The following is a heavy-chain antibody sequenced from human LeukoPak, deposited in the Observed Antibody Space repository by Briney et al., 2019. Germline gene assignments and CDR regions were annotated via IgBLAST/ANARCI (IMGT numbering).Heavy chain of an antibody. V-gene: IGHV4-59*08. CDR2: NSGST. J-gene: IGHJ3*02. D-gene: IGHD1-26*01. CDR3: ARGRGYGGNYLRAFDI. Sequence: SETLSLTCTVSGGSIGSYFWSWIRQPPGKGLEWIGYNSGSTKYNPSLKSRATISVDTSKNQLSLKLSSVTAADTAVYYCARGRGYGGNYLRAFDIWGQGAMVSVSS. CDR1: GGSIGSYF.